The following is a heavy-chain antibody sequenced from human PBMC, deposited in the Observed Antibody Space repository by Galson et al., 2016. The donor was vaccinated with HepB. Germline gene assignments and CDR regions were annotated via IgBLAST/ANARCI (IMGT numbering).Heavy chain of an antibody. J-gene: IGHJ4*02. D-gene: IGHD1-26*01. CDR2: IKEDGSEK. CDR1: EFIFSSYW. V-gene: IGHV3-7*02. CDR3: AKYSWSYKGYDY. Sequence: PLRLSCEASEFIFSSYWISWVRQAPGKGLEWVADIKEDGSEKYYADYVKGRFTISRDNAKNTLYLQMNSLRAEDTAVYYCAKYSWSYKGYDYWVQGTLVTVSS.